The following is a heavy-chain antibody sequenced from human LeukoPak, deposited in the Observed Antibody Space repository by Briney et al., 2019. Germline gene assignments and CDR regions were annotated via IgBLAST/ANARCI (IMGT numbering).Heavy chain of an antibody. CDR3: ASGLVGATTDY. D-gene: IGHD1-26*01. CDR1: GGSISSGSYY. CDR2: IYTSGST. V-gene: IGHV4-61*02. Sequence: SQTLSLTCTVSGGSISSGSYYWSWVRQPAGKGLEWIGRIYTSGSTNYNPSLKSRVTISVDTSKNQFSLKLSSVTAADTAVYYCASGLVGATTDYWGQGTLVTVSS. J-gene: IGHJ4*02.